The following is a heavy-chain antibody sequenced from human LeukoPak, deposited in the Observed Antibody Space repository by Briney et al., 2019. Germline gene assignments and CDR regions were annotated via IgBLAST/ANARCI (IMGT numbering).Heavy chain of an antibody. CDR2: IYYSGST. CDR3: ARHGTPLRYGSGNYYKGAPFDY. D-gene: IGHD3-10*01. Sequence: SETLSLTCTVSGGSISGSIYYWGWIRQPPGKGLEWIGSIYYSGSTNYNPSLKSRVTISVDTSKNQFSLKLSSVTAADTAVYYCARHGTPLRYGSGNYYKGAPFDYWGQGTLVTVSS. J-gene: IGHJ4*02. CDR1: GGSISGSIYY. V-gene: IGHV4-39*01.